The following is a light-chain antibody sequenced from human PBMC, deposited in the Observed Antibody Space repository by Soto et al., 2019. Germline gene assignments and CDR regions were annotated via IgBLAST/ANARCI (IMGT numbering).Light chain of an antibody. J-gene: IGKJ5*01. CDR2: GAS. CDR3: QQYTGPPTT. Sequence: EIVLTQTPGTLSFSPGERATFSCRASQSVSTSYLAWCQQRPGQAPRLLIYGASTRAAGIPDRFSGSGSGTDFTLTITRLEPEDSAVYFCQQYTGPPTTFGQRTRLEI. CDR1: QSVSTSY. V-gene: IGKV3-20*01.